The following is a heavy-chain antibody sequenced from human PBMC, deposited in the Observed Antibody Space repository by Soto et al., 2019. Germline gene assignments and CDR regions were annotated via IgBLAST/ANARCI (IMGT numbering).Heavy chain of an antibody. Sequence: SETLSLTCTGSGGSISSSSYYWGWVRQPPGKGLGWIGSIYYSGITYYNPSLKSRVTISVDTSKNQFSLKLSSVTAADTAVYYCARQRLSITMVRGQYFDYWGQGTLVTVSS. CDR3: ARQRLSITMVRGQYFDY. CDR1: GGSISSSSYY. D-gene: IGHD3-10*01. CDR2: IYYSGIT. J-gene: IGHJ4*02. V-gene: IGHV4-39*01.